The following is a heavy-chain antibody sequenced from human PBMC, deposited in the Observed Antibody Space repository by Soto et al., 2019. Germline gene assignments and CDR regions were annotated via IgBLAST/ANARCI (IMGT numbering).Heavy chain of an antibody. V-gene: IGHV3-23*01. J-gene: IGHJ6*02. CDR2: ISGSGGST. D-gene: IGHD3-16*02. CDR3: AKDKPMITFGVVIVPGPYYYRMDV. Sequence: GGSLRLSCAASRFTFSSSAMRWVRQAPGKGLEWVSAISGSGGSTYYADSVKGRFTISRDNSKNTLYLQMNSLRAEDTAGYYCAKDKPMITFGVVIVPGPYYYRMDVWGQVTTVTVSS. CDR1: RFTFSSSA.